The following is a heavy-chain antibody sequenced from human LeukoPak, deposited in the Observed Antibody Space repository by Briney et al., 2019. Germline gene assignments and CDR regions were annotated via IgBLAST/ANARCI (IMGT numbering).Heavy chain of an antibody. CDR3: ARDQAPHGATKGWFDP. J-gene: IGHJ5*02. CDR2: ISSSGSTI. Sequence: GGSLGLSCVASGFTFSDYYMSWIRQAPGKGLEWVSYISSSGSTIYYADSVKGRFTISRDNAKNSLYLQMNSLRAEDTAVYYCARDQAPHGATKGWFDPWGQGTLVTVSS. V-gene: IGHV3-11*01. D-gene: IGHD5-12*01. CDR1: GFTFSDYY.